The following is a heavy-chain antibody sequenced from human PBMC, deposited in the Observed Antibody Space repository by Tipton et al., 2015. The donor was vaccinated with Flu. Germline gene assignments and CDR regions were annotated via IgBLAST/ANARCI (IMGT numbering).Heavy chain of an antibody. D-gene: IGHD4-17*01. J-gene: IGHJ4*02. CDR2: INPTGGIT. CDR1: GYTFTTYY. V-gene: IGHV1-46*01. Sequence: QSGAEVKKPGASVKVSCKASGYTFTTYYMHWVRQAPGQGLEWLGLINPTGGITTYAEKFQGRVILTRDTSTSIVYMELSSLRSEDTAVYFCARTLGYGDSRYYFDYWGQGTLVTVSS. CDR3: ARTLGYGDSRYYFDY.